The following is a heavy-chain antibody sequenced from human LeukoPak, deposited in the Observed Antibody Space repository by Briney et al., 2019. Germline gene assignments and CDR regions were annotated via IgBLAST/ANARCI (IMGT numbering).Heavy chain of an antibody. Sequence: GGSLRLSCAASGFTFSSYAMSWVRQAPGKGLEWVSAISGSGGSTYYADSVKGRFTISRDNSKNTLYLQMNSLRAEDTAVYYCAKLMPNIIYDGSGPPADYWGQGTLVTVSS. CDR3: AKLMPNIIYDGSGPPADY. CDR1: GFTFSSYA. V-gene: IGHV3-23*01. J-gene: IGHJ4*02. D-gene: IGHD3-22*01. CDR2: ISGSGGST.